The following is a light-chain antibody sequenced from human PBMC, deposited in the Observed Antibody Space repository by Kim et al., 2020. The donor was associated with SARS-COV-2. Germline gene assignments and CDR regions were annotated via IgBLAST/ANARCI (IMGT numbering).Light chain of an antibody. CDR3: QQSFTTPLT. Sequence: DIQMTQSPSQLSASIGDTVTVTCRASQTIGKSVNWYQQKPGRAPNIVIFDASSLETGVPSRFSGSVSGVDFTLTISSLQPDDLGTYYCQQSFTTPLTFGQGTRLEIK. CDR2: DAS. CDR1: QTIGKS. V-gene: IGKV1-39*01. J-gene: IGKJ5*01.